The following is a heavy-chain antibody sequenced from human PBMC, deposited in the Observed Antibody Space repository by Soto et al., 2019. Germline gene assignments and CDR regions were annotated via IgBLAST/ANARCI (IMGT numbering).Heavy chain of an antibody. Sequence: EVQLVETGGGLIQPGGSLRLSCAASGFTVSSNYMSWVRQAPGKGLEWVSVIYSGGSTYYADSVKCRFTISRDNSKNTLYLQMNSLRAKDTAVYYCARVSSLDYVWGSYRSYFDYWGQGTLVTVSS. CDR1: GFTVSSNY. CDR3: ARVSSLDYVWGSYRSYFDY. D-gene: IGHD3-16*02. J-gene: IGHJ4*02. V-gene: IGHV3-53*02. CDR2: IYSGGST.